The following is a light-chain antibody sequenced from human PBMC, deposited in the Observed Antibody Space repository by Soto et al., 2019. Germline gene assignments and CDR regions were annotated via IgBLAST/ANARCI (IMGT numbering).Light chain of an antibody. CDR1: QFISNS. J-gene: IGKJ1*01. V-gene: IGKV3-15*01. CDR2: GAS. Sequence: EIVMTQSPATLSVSPGERVTLSCRASQFISNSLAWYQQRPGQPPRLLIYGASTRAAGISARFSGSGSGTEFTLTISSLQSEDFAVYYCHQSNDWWTFGQGTKV. CDR3: HQSNDWWT.